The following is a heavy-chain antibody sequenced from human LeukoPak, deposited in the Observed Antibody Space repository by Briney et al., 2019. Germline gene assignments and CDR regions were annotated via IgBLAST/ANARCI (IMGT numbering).Heavy chain of an antibody. CDR2: IYTSGST. J-gene: IGHJ6*03. CDR1: GGSISSYY. CDR3: ARDQYYDFWSGYYRYYYYYYMDV. V-gene: IGHV4-4*07. Sequence: SETLSLTCTVSGGSISSYYWSWIRQPAGKGLEWIGRIYTSGSTNYNPSLKSRVTMSVDTSKNQFSLKLSSVTAADTAVYYCARDQYYDFWSGYYRYYYYYYMDVWGKGTTVTVSS. D-gene: IGHD3-3*01.